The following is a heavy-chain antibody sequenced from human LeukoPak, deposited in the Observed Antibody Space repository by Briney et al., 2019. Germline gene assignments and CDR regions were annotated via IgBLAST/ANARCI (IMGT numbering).Heavy chain of an antibody. D-gene: IGHD5-18*01. Sequence: GGSLRLSCPASGFTYSSYAMSWVRQAPGKGLEWASAISDNGGSTYYADSVKGRFTISRDNSKNMLYLQMNSLRAEDTAVYYCAKVDTAMVADYWGQGTLVTVSS. CDR2: ISDNGGST. CDR1: GFTYSSYA. V-gene: IGHV3-23*01. J-gene: IGHJ4*02. CDR3: AKVDTAMVADY.